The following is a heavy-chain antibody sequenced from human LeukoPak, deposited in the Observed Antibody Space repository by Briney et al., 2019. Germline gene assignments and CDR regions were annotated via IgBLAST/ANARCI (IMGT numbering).Heavy chain of an antibody. CDR2: ISSSGSTI. Sequence: KPGGSLRLSCAASGFTFSDYYMSWIRQAPGKGLEWVSYISSSGSTIYYADSVKGRFTISRDNAKNSLYLQMNSLRAEDTAVYYCARDRALGRCSYERGDFDYWGQGTLVTVSS. CDR3: ARDRALGRCSYERGDFDY. D-gene: IGHD5-18*01. J-gene: IGHJ4*02. V-gene: IGHV3-11*01. CDR1: GFTFSDYY.